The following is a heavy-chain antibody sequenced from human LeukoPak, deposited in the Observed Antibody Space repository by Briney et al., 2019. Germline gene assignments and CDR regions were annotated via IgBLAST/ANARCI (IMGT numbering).Heavy chain of an antibody. Sequence: SETLSLTCAVYGVSFSGYYWSWIRQPPGKGLEGIGEINYSGSTNYNPSLKSRVTISVDTSKNQFSLKLSSVTAADTAVYYCARHGNYYGSGSYYWGQGTLVTVSS. D-gene: IGHD3-10*01. CDR2: INYSGST. V-gene: IGHV4-34*01. CDR1: GVSFSGYY. CDR3: ARHGNYYGSGSYY. J-gene: IGHJ4*02.